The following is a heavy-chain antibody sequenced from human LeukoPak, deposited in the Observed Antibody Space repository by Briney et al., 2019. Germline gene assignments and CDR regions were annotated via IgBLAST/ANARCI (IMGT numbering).Heavy chain of an antibody. CDR2: ISYDGSNK. CDR1: GFTFSSYA. CDR3: ERGGVALRDSRPWGSYRLSLSYYFDY. Sequence: GGSLRLPCAASGFTFSSYAMHWVRQAPGKGLEWVAVISYDGSNKYYADSVKGRFTISRDNAKNSLYLQMNSLRAEDTAVYYCERGGVALRDSRPWGSYRLSLSYYFDYWGQGTLVTVSS. J-gene: IGHJ4*02. V-gene: IGHV3-30*04. D-gene: IGHD3-16*02.